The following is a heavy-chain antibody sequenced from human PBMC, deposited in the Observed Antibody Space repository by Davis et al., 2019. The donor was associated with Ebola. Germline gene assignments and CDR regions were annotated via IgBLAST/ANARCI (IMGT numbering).Heavy chain of an antibody. CDR2: ISSSSSYI. CDR3: ARGLQWELRGVCVY. Sequence: GESLKISCAASGFTFSSYSMNWVRQAPGKGLEWVSSISSSSSYIYYADSVKGRFTISRDNAKNSLYLQMNSLRAEDTAVYYCARGLQWELRGVCVYWGQGTLVTVSS. D-gene: IGHD1-26*01. CDR1: GFTFSSYS. V-gene: IGHV3-21*01. J-gene: IGHJ4*02.